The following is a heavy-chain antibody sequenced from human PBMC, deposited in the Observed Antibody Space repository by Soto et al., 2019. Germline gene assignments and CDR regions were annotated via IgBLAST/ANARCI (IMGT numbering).Heavy chain of an antibody. J-gene: IGHJ4*02. Sequence: PGGSLRLSCAVSGFTFSSYWMSWVRQAPGKGLEWVANIKQDGSEKYYVDSVKGRFTISRDNAKNSLYLQMNSLRAEDTAVYYCARDGPYNDFWSGYLTYPEEHFDYWGQGTLVTVSS. CDR2: IKQDGSEK. D-gene: IGHD3-3*01. CDR1: GFTFSSYW. CDR3: ARDGPYNDFWSGYLTYPEEHFDY. V-gene: IGHV3-7*01.